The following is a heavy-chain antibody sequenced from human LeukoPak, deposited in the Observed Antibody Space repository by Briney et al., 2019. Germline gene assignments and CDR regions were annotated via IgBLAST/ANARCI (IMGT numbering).Heavy chain of an antibody. J-gene: IGHJ4*02. Sequence: SETLSLTCTVSGDSISSVNYYWSWLRQPAGRGLEWIGRIYTSGSTNYNPSLKSRLTISVDTSKNQFSLKLSSVTAADTAVYYCARGMGSGWYSDYWGQGTLVTVSS. CDR1: GDSISSVNYY. V-gene: IGHV4-61*02. CDR2: IYTSGST. D-gene: IGHD6-19*01. CDR3: ARGMGSGWYSDY.